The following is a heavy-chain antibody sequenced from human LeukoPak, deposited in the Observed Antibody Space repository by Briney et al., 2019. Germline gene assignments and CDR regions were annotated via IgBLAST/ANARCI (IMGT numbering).Heavy chain of an antibody. Sequence: SETLSLTCTVSGGSISSGSYYWSWIRQPAGKGLGWIGRIYTSGSTNYNPSLKSRVTISVDTSKNQFSLKLSSVTAADTAVYYCAIAGGNSDYWGQGTLVTVSS. CDR3: AIAGGNSDY. V-gene: IGHV4-61*02. J-gene: IGHJ4*02. D-gene: IGHD4-23*01. CDR1: GGSISSGSYY. CDR2: IYTSGST.